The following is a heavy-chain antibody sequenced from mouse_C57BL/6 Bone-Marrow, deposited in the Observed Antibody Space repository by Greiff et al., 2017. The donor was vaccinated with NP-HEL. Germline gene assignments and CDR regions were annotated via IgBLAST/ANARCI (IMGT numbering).Heavy chain of an antibody. J-gene: IGHJ4*01. Sequence: QVQLKQSGAELVRPGTSVKMSCKASGYTFTNYWIGWAKQRPGHGLEWIGDIYPGGGYTNYNEKFKGQATLTADKSSSTAYMQFSSLTSEDSAIYYCARRAYYGSSLYAMDYWGQGTSVTVSS. CDR3: ARRAYYGSSLYAMDY. D-gene: IGHD1-1*01. V-gene: IGHV1-63*01. CDR1: GYTFTNYW. CDR2: IYPGGGYT.